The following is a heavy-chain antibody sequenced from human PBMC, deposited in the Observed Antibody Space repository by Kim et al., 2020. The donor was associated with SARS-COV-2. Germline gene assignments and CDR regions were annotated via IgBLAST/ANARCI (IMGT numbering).Heavy chain of an antibody. CDR2: IYYRGST. CDR3: AKVIGSGTSWYDY. V-gene: IGHV4-59*01. Sequence: PPGKGLEWIGYIYYRGSTNYNPSLKSRVTMSVDTSKNQFSLRLTSATAADTAIYYCAKVIGSGTSWYDYWGQGALVTVYS. J-gene: IGHJ4*02. D-gene: IGHD6-25*01.